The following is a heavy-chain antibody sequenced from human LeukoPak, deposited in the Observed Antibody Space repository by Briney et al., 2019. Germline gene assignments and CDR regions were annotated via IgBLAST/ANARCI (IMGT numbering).Heavy chain of an antibody. J-gene: IGHJ4*02. CDR2: INHSGST. CDR1: GGSFSGYY. D-gene: IGHD6-6*01. Sequence: SETLSLTCAVYGGSFSGYYWSWIRQPPGKGLEWIGEINHSGSTNYNPSLKSRVTISVDTSKNQFSLKLSSVTAADTAVYYCTRDKGVYSSSPFDYWGQGTLVTVSS. CDR3: TRDKGVYSSSPFDY. V-gene: IGHV4-34*01.